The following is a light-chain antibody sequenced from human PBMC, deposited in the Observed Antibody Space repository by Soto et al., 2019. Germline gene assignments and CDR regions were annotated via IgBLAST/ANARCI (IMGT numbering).Light chain of an antibody. V-gene: IGLV1-44*01. CDR3: AAWDDSLNGWV. Sequence: QSVLTQPPSASGTPGQWVTISCSGSSSNIGSNTVNWYQQLPGTAPKLLIYSNNQRPSGVPDRFSGSQSGTSASLAISGLQSEDEADYYCAAWDDSLNGWVFGGGTKLTVL. CDR2: SNN. J-gene: IGLJ3*02. CDR1: SSNIGSNT.